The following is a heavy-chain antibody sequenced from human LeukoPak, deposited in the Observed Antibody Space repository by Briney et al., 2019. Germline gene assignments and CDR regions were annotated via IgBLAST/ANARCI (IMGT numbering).Heavy chain of an antibody. D-gene: IGHD3-3*01. CDR3: ARGGVLRFLEWLPHRYTFDY. Sequence: SETLSLTCAVYGGSFSGYYWSWIRQPPGKGLEWIGSIYYSGSTYYNPSLKSRVTISVDTSKNQFSLKLSSVTAADTAVYYCARGGVLRFLEWLPHRYTFDYWGQGTLVTVSS. CDR2: IYYSGST. V-gene: IGHV4-34*01. J-gene: IGHJ4*02. CDR1: GGSFSGYY.